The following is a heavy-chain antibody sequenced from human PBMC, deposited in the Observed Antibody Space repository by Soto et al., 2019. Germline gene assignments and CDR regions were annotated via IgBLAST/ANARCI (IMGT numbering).Heavy chain of an antibody. CDR3: ARDYYGSGTYAGWFDP. J-gene: IGHJ5*02. Sequence: SETLSLTCAVSGGSISIGSFYWSWIRQHPGKGLEWIGYIYYRGNTDYNPSLQSRVTISVDTSKNQFSLKLSSVTAADTAVYYCARDYYGSGTYAGWFDPSGQGMLVTVSS. CDR1: GGSISIGSFY. CDR2: IYYRGNT. V-gene: IGHV4-31*11. D-gene: IGHD3-10*01.